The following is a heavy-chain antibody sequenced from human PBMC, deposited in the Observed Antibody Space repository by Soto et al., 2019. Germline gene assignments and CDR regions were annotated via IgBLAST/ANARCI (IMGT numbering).Heavy chain of an antibody. Sequence: GGSLRLSCAASGFTFDDYAMHWVRQAPGKGLEWVSSINWNSGSLGYADSVKGRFTISRDNAKNSLFLQMNSLRAEDTALYYCAKGGSVVVAATLYYYYYMDVWGKGTTVTVSS. CDR3: AKGGSVVVAATLYYYYYMDV. D-gene: IGHD2-15*01. CDR1: GFTFDDYA. V-gene: IGHV3-9*01. CDR2: INWNSGSL. J-gene: IGHJ6*03.